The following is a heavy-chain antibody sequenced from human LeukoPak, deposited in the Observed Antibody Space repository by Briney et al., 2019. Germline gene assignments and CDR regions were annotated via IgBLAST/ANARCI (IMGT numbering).Heavy chain of an antibody. D-gene: IGHD2-21*01. Sequence: GGSLRLSCAASGFTFSSYRMNWVRQAPGKGLEWVSYNADSVKGRFTISGDNAKNSLYLQMTSLRAEDTAVYYCARDLHCGGDCYPLTYWGQGTMVTVSS. CDR1: GFTFSSYR. V-gene: IGHV3-48*01. J-gene: IGHJ4*02. CDR3: ARDLHCGGDCYPLTY.